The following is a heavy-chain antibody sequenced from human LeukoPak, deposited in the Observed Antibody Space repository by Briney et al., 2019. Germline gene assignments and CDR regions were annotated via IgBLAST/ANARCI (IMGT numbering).Heavy chain of an antibody. V-gene: IGHV3-23*01. CDR3: AKDPSRRFLEWLLKTGYYYYYMDV. J-gene: IGHJ6*03. D-gene: IGHD3-3*01. CDR2: ISGSGGST. CDR1: GFTFSSYG. Sequence: GGSLRLSCAASGFTFSSYGMSWVRQAPGKGLEWVSAISGSGGSTYYADSVKGRFTISRDNSKNTLYLQMNSLRAEDTAVYYCAKDPSRRFLEWLLKTGYYYYYMDVWGKGTTVTVSS.